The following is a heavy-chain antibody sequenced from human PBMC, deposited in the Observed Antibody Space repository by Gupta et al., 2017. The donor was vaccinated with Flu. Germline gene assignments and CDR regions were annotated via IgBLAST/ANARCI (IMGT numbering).Heavy chain of an antibody. CDR3: AACNYDSSGYYPRTGVFDY. V-gene: IGHV1-69*02. J-gene: IGHJ4*02. D-gene: IGHD3-22*01. CDR1: GGTFSSYT. Sequence: QVQLGQSGAEVKKPGSSGKVSCKASGGTFSSYTIRWVRQAPGQGLEWMGRIIPILGIANYAQKFQGRVTITADKSTSTAYMELSSLRSEDTAVYYCAACNYDSSGYYPRTGVFDYWGQGTLVTVSS. CDR2: IIPILGIA.